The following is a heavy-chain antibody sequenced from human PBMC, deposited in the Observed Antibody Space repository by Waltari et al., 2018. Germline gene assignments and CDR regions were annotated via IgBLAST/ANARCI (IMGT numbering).Heavy chain of an antibody. V-gene: IGHV4-39*01. Sequence: QLQLQESGPRLVRPSETLSLICRVSGVSITSNRHYWAWIRQSPGQGLEWIGTVSYSGTPDISPSLKSRVSVSRDTSKNQVSLIWGSGTAADMAVYYCATSIGASVGTAAFDVWGQGTMVTVSS. CDR2: VSYSGTP. CDR1: GVSITSNRHY. D-gene: IGHD1-1*01. J-gene: IGHJ3*01. CDR3: ATSIGASVGTAAFDV.